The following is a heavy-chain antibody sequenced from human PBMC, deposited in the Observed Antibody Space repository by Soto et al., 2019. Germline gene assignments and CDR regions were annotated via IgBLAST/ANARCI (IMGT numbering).Heavy chain of an antibody. J-gene: IGHJ3*02. CDR1: GFTFSTYG. Sequence: GGSLRLSCAASGFTFSTYGMHWVRQTPGKGLEWVALISYDGSNKLYSDSVRGRFTISRDNSMDTVYLQMHSLRAEDTAVYFCVKAGTMTGTGTTPRSFDIWGRGTMVTVSS. CDR2: ISYDGSNK. CDR3: VKAGTMTGTGTTPRSFDI. V-gene: IGHV3-30*18. D-gene: IGHD1-1*01.